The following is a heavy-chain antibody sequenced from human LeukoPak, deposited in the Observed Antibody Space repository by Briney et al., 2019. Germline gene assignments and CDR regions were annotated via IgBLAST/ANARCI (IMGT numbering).Heavy chain of an antibody. CDR1: GFTFSSYW. CDR3: AKDVRVVVSYY. V-gene: IGHV3-7*03. Sequence: GGSLRLSCAASGFTFSSYWMSWVRQAPGKGLEWVANIKQDGSEKYYVDSVKGRFTISRDNSKNTLYLQMNSLRAEDTAVYYCAKDVRVVVSYYWGQGTLVTVSS. CDR2: IKQDGSEK. D-gene: IGHD2-15*01. J-gene: IGHJ4*02.